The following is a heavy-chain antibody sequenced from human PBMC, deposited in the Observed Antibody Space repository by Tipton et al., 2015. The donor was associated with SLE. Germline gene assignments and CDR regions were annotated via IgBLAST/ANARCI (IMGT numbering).Heavy chain of an antibody. CDR1: GDSITSYY. CDR2: FYRSGVT. CDR3: ARDNAIFGLTLRFPCKAFDV. Sequence: TLSLTCSVTGDSITSYYWAWIRQPPGKRLEWIGSFYRSGVTYVNPSLESRVTISGDTSKNQFSLKLSSVTAADTATYYCARDNAIFGLTLRFPCKAFDVWGQGTMVTVSS. D-gene: IGHD3-3*01. J-gene: IGHJ3*01. V-gene: IGHV4-39*07.